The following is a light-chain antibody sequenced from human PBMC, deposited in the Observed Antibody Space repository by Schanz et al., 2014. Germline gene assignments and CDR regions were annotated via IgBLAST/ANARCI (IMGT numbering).Light chain of an antibody. CDR2: AAS. CDR3: QQYSTYSRT. J-gene: IGKJ1*01. V-gene: IGKV1-5*01. CDR1: QSISTW. Sequence: DTQMTQSPSTLSASVGDRVTITCRASQSISTWLAWYQQRPGKAPKLLIYAASSLESGVPSRFRGSGSGTEFTLTITSLQPDDFATYFCQQYSTYSRTFGQGTKVEIK.